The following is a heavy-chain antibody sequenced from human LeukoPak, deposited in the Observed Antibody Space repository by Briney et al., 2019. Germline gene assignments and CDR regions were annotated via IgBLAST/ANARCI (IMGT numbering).Heavy chain of an antibody. V-gene: IGHV1-2*04. CDR3: ARANFLYCSSTSCLFDY. CDR2: INPNSGGT. D-gene: IGHD2-2*01. J-gene: IGHJ4*02. CDR1: GYTFTDYY. Sequence: ASVKVSCMASGYTFTDYYMHWVRLAPGQGLEWMGWINPNSGGTNYVQKFQGWVTMTRDTSINTAYMELSRLTSDDTAVYYCARANFLYCSSTSCLFDYWGQGTLVTVSS.